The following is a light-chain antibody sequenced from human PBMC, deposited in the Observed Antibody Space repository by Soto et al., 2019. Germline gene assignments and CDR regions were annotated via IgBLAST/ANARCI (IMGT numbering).Light chain of an antibody. Sequence: QSALTQPRSVSGSPGQSVTLSCTGTSSDVGGYNYVSWYQQHPGKAPKLMIYDVTKRPSGVPDRFSGSKSGNTASLTISGLPGEEEADYYCCSYAGSYTVVFGGGTQLTVL. CDR1: SSDVGGYNY. J-gene: IGLJ2*01. V-gene: IGLV2-11*01. CDR3: CSYAGSYTVV. CDR2: DVT.